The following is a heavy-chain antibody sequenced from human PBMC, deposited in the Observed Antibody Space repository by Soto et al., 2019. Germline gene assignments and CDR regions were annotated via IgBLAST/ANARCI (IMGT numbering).Heavy chain of an antibody. J-gene: IGHJ4*02. CDR2: INPSGSI. CDR3: ATFVGATTVTRGTPRDY. D-gene: IGHD4-4*01. CDR1: GGSFSGYH. V-gene: IGHV4-34*01. Sequence: VQLQQWGAGLLKPSETLSLTCAVYGGSFSGYHWSWFRQPPGKGLEWIGEINPSGSINYNPSLTSPVTISVDTSKNQFSLNLSSVTAADTAVYYCATFVGATTVTRGTPRDYWGQGTLVTVSS.